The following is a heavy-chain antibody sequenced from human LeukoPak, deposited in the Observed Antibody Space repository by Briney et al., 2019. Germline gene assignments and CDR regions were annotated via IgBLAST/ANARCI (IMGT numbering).Heavy chain of an antibody. V-gene: IGHV3-9*01. D-gene: IGHD3-10*01. CDR3: AKGRGPGLWFGELIP. J-gene: IGHJ1*01. CDR1: GFTFDDYA. CDR2: ISWNSGSI. Sequence: PSRSLRLSCAASGFTFDDYAMHWVRQAPGKGLEWVSGISWNSGSIGYADSVKGRFTISRDNAKNSLYLQMNSLRAEDTALYYCAKGRGPGLWFGELIPWGQGTLVTVSS.